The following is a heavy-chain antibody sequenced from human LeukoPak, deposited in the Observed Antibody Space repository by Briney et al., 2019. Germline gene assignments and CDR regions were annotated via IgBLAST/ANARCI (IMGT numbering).Heavy chain of an antibody. CDR1: GFAFYDYA. CDR3: ARRFWYAFDI. V-gene: IGHV3-23*01. Sequence: GGSLRLSCAASGFAFYDYAMSWVRQPPGKGLEWVSLISGGDGSTHYADSVKGRFTISRDNAKNSLYLQMTSLRAEDTAVYYCARRFWYAFDIWGQGTMVTVSS. J-gene: IGHJ3*02. D-gene: IGHD3-3*01. CDR2: ISGGDGST.